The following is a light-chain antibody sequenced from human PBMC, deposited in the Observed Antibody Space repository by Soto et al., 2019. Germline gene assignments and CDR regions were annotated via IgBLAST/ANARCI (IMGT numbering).Light chain of an antibody. CDR1: SSDVGGYHY. J-gene: IGLJ2*01. CDR2: DVS. Sequence: QSALTQPASVSGSPGQSITISCTGTSSDVGGYHYVSWYQQHPGKAPKLMIYDVSNRPSGVSTRFSGSKSGNTGSLTISVLRAEDEAEYYCSSYTSSSAPVVFGGGTQLTVL. V-gene: IGLV2-14*01. CDR3: SSYTSSSAPVV.